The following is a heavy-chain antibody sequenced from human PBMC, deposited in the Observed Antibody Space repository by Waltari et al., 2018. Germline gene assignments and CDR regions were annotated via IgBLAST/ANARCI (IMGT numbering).Heavy chain of an antibody. CDR3: ARGGTGNYYDSSGYFTS. D-gene: IGHD3-22*01. V-gene: IGHV4-59*12. J-gene: IGHJ5*02. Sequence: QVQLQESGPGLVKPSETLSLTCTVSGGSISSYYWRWIRQPPGRGLEWIGYIYYSGSTNYSPSLKSRVTISVDTSKNEFSLKLNSVTAADTAVYFCARGGTGNYYDSSGYFTSWGQGTQVTVSS. CDR1: GGSISSYY. CDR2: IYYSGST.